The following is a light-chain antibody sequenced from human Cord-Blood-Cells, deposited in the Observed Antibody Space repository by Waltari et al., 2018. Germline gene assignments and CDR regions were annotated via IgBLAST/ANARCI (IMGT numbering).Light chain of an antibody. Sequence: IQMTQSPSSLSASVGDRVTITCRGSQSISSYLNWYQQKPGKAPKLLIYAASSLQSGVPSRFRGSGSGTDFTLTISSLQPEDFATYYCQQSYSTPCTFGPGTKGDIK. CDR2: AAS. J-gene: IGKJ3*01. CDR3: QQSYSTPCT. CDR1: QSISSY. V-gene: IGKV1-39*01.